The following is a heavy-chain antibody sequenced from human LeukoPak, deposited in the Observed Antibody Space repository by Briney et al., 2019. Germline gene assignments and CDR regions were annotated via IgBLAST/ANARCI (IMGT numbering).Heavy chain of an antibody. CDR3: AKDSFLDGSGSYDY. CDR2: ISYDGSNK. Sequence: PGRSLRLSCAASGFTFSSYGMHWVRQAPGKGLEWVAVISYDGSNKYYADSVKGRFTISRDNSKNTLYLQMNSLRAEDTAVYYCAKDSFLDGSGSYDYRGQGTLVTVSS. J-gene: IGHJ4*02. CDR1: GFTFSSYG. V-gene: IGHV3-30*18. D-gene: IGHD3-10*01.